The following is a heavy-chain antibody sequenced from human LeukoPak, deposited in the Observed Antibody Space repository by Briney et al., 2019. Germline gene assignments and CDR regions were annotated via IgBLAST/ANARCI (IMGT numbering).Heavy chain of an antibody. CDR3: AESGYSYGPNDAFDI. V-gene: IGHV3-23*01. Sequence: GGSLRLSCAASGFTFSSYGMSWVRQAPGKGLEWVSAISGSGGSTYYADSVKGRFTISRDNSKNTLYLQMNSLRAEDTAVYYYAESGYSYGPNDAFDIWGQGTMVTVSS. J-gene: IGHJ3*02. CDR1: GFTFSSYG. CDR2: ISGSGGST. D-gene: IGHD5-18*01.